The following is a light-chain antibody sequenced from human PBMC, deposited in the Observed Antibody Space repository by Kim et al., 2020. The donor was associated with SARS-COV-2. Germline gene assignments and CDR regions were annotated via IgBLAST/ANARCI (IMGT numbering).Light chain of an antibody. CDR2: GAS. Sequence: LSPGERATLSCRASQIVSSSYLTWYQHKPGQAPRLLIYGASSRATGVPDRFSGSGSGTDFTLTISRLEPEDFAVYYCQQYGKPPYTFGQGTKLEI. V-gene: IGKV3-20*01. CDR3: QQYGKPPYT. J-gene: IGKJ2*01. CDR1: QIVSSSY.